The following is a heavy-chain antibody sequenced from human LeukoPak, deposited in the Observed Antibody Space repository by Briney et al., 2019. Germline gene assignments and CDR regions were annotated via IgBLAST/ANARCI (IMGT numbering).Heavy chain of an antibody. D-gene: IGHD3-22*01. CDR2: ISGSGGST. CDR3: AKTWLYYYDSGGYYDY. Sequence: GGSLRLSCAASGFTFSSYAMSWVRQAPGKGLEWVSAISGSGGSTYYADSVKGRFTISRDNSKNTLYLQMNSLRAEDTAVYYCAKTWLYYYDSGGYYDYWGQGTLVTVSS. V-gene: IGHV3-23*01. J-gene: IGHJ4*02. CDR1: GFTFSSYA.